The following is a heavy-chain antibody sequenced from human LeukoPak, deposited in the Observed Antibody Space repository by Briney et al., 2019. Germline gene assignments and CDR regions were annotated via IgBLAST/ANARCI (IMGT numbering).Heavy chain of an antibody. CDR3: PKDTYYYDSSGYYYREYMDV. J-gene: IGHJ6*03. D-gene: IGHD3-22*01. CDR1: GGSISSYY. CDR2: IYYSGST. V-gene: IGHV4-59*01. Sequence: SETLSLTCTVSGGSISSYYWSWIRQPPGKGLEWIGYIYYSGSTNYNPSLKSRVTISVDTSKNQFSQKLSSVTAADTAVYYCPKDTYYYDSSGYYYREYMDVWGKGTTVTVSS.